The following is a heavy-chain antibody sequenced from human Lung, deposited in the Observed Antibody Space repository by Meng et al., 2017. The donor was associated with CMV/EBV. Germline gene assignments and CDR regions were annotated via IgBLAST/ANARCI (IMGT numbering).Heavy chain of an antibody. CDR3: ARERFDYGDYGLDY. J-gene: IGHJ4*02. V-gene: IGHV3-66*03. CDR2: IYRCGST. D-gene: IGHD4-17*01. CDR1: GFTVRSNY. Sequence: GGSLRLXCAASGFTVRSNYMTWVRQAPGKGLEWVSVIYRCGSTYYADSVKGRFTISRDNSKNTLYLQMNSLRAEDTAVYYCARERFDYGDYGLDYWDQGTXVTVSS.